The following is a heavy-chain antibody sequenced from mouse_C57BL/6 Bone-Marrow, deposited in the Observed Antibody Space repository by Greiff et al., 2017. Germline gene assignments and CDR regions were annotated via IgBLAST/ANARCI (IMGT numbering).Heavy chain of an antibody. CDR2: IYPRSGNT. Sequence: QVQLQQSGAELARPGASVKLSCKASGYTFTSYGISWVKQRTGQGLEWIGEIYPRSGNTYYNEKFKGKATLTADKSSSTAYMALRSLTSEDSAVYFCARGIYYYGSSFYWYFDVWGTGTTVTVSS. V-gene: IGHV1-81*01. CDR3: ARGIYYYGSSFYWYFDV. CDR1: GYTFTSYG. D-gene: IGHD1-1*01. J-gene: IGHJ1*03.